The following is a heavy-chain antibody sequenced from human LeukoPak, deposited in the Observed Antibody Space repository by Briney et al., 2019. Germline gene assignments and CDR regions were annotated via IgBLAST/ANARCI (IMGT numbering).Heavy chain of an antibody. Sequence: SETLSLTCAVYGGSFSGYYWSWIRQPPGKGLEWIGEINHSGSTNYNPSLKSRVTISVDTSKNQFSLKLSSVTAADTAVYYCARASRPKVWFGEFSHHFDYWGQGTLVTVSS. V-gene: IGHV4-34*01. CDR2: INHSGST. J-gene: IGHJ4*02. D-gene: IGHD3-10*01. CDR1: GGSFSGYY. CDR3: ARASRPKVWFGEFSHHFDY.